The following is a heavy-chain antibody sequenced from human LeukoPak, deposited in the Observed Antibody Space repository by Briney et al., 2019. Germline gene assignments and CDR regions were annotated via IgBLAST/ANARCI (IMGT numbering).Heavy chain of an antibody. Sequence: SETLSLTCAVYGWSFNDYYWNWIRQPPGKGLEWIGEINAHGDTNYNPSLKSRVTISVDTSKKQFSLRLTSLIAADTALYYCARGQVPTARGYNWFDPWGQGTLVTVSS. CDR3: ARGQVPTARGYNWFDP. J-gene: IGHJ5*02. CDR1: GWSFNDYY. D-gene: IGHD2-2*01. CDR2: INAHGDT. V-gene: IGHV4-34*01.